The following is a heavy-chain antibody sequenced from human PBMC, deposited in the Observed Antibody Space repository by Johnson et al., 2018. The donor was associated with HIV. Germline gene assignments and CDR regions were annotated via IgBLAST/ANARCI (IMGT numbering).Heavy chain of an antibody. CDR2: IYSGGGT. Sequence: VQLVESGGGLGQPGGPLRLSCAASGFTFSSYWMHWVRQAPGKGLVWVPVIYSGGGTYYADSVKGRLTISRDNSKNTLYLQMNSLRDEDTAVYYCARDQRGDIIPTTYDAFDIWGQGTMVTVSS. V-gene: IGHV3-66*02. CDR3: ARDQRGDIIPTTYDAFDI. D-gene: IGHD5-12*01. CDR1: GFTFSSYW. J-gene: IGHJ3*02.